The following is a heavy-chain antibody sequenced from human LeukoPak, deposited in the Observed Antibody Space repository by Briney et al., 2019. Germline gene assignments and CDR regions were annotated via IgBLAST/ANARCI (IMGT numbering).Heavy chain of an antibody. Sequence: PGGSLRLSCAASGFSLSSYWMSWVRQAPGKGLEWVANIKHDGSDKYYVDSVKGRFTISRDNAKNSVYLQMNSLRAEDTAVYYCARDDSEFDYWGQGTLVTVSS. V-gene: IGHV3-7*01. CDR3: ARDDSEFDY. D-gene: IGHD2-21*02. CDR2: IKHDGSDK. CDR1: GFSLSSYW. J-gene: IGHJ4*02.